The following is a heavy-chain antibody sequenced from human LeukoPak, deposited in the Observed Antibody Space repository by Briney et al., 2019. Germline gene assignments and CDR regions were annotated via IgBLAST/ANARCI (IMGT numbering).Heavy chain of an antibody. Sequence: PGGSLRLSCAASGFTFSSYSMNWVRQAPGKGLEWVSSISSSSSYIYYADSVKGRFTISRDNAKNSLYLQMNSLRAEDTAVYYCARDSYYDILTTYYRGDYFDNWGQGTLVTVSS. J-gene: IGHJ4*02. CDR1: GFTFSSYS. CDR2: ISSSSSYI. CDR3: ARDSYYDILTTYYRGDYFDN. V-gene: IGHV3-21*04. D-gene: IGHD3-9*01.